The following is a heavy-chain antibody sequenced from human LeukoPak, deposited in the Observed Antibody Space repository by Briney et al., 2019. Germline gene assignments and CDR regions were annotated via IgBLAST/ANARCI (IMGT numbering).Heavy chain of an antibody. V-gene: IGHV3-23*01. D-gene: IGHD3-10*01. CDR3: ARSMVRGGYAFDI. Sequence: GGSLRLSCAPSGFTFSSYAMCWVRHAPGKGREWVSTISGSGHSAYYADSVKGRFTISRDNSKNTLYLQMSSLRVEDTAVYYCARSMVRGGYAFDIWGQGTMVTVSS. J-gene: IGHJ3*02. CDR2: ISGSGHSA. CDR1: GFTFSSYA.